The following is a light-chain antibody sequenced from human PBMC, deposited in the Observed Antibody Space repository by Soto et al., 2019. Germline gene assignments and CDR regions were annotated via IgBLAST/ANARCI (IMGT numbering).Light chain of an antibody. V-gene: IGKV3-20*01. CDR2: AAS. CDR1: PSVTSSY. Sequence: EIVLTQSPGTLSLSPGERATLSCRASPSVTSSYLAWYQQKPGQAPRLLIYAASSRASAIPDRFSGSGSGTDFTLTISSLQPDDLATYYCQQYNSYPFTFGPGTKVDIK. CDR3: QQYNSYPFT. J-gene: IGKJ3*01.